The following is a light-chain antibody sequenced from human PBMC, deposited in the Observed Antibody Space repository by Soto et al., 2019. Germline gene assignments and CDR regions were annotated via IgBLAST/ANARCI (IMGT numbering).Light chain of an antibody. CDR1: SSDIGGFNY. Sequence: QSALTQPASVSGSPGQSITISCTGTSSDIGGFNYVSWYQQHPGTAPKLIIYEVSNRPSGISNRFSGSKSGNTASLTISGLQPEDEADYYCTSYTATSTLGVFGGGTKVTVL. J-gene: IGLJ3*02. CDR2: EVS. CDR3: TSYTATSTLGV. V-gene: IGLV2-14*01.